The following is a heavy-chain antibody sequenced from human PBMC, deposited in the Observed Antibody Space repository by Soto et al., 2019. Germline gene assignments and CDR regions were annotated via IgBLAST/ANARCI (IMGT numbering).Heavy chain of an antibody. V-gene: IGHV4-59*01. CDR1: GGSIIGSY. Sequence: SETLSLTCSVSGGSIIGSYWSWIRQSPGKGLEWLGYVYYTGSTNYSPSLRSRVSISVDTSKNEFSLRLSSVTAADTAVYFCARSVAVPGAHIDYWGQGTQVTV. CDR2: VYYTGST. J-gene: IGHJ4*02. CDR3: ARSVAVPGAHIDY. D-gene: IGHD6-19*01.